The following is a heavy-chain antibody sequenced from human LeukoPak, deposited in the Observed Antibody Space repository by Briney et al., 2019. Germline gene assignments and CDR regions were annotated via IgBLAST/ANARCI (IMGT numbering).Heavy chain of an antibody. D-gene: IGHD3-3*02. Sequence: PGGSLRLSCAASGFTFSSYSMSWVRQAPGKGLEWVSYIRSGSDTIYYADSVKGRFTIPRDNAKNSLYLQMNSLRDEDTAVYYCARSLFLDYWGQGTLVTVSS. CDR2: IRSGSDTI. CDR1: GFTFSSYS. CDR3: ARSLFLDY. J-gene: IGHJ4*02. V-gene: IGHV3-48*02.